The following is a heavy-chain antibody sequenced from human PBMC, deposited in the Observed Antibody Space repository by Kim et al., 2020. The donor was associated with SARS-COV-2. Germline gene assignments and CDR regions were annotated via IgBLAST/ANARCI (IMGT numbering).Heavy chain of an antibody. CDR3: ARRDSNGYYSP. CDR1: GDSISNY. D-gene: IGHD3-22*01. CDR2: IYYTGNS. J-gene: IGHJ5*02. V-gene: IGHV4-59*01. Sequence: SETLSLTCTVSGDSISNYLSWFRQPPGKGLEWIVYIYYTGNSNYNPSLESRVSISIDTSKNQFSLHLTSVTAADTAMYYCARRDSNGYYSPWGQGTLVTVSS.